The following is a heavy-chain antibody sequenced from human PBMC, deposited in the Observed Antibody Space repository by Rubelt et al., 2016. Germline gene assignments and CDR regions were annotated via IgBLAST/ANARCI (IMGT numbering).Heavy chain of an antibody. CDR2: IIPIFGTA. J-gene: IGHJ3*02. CDR3: ANDAFDI. CDR1: GGIISRYA. V-gene: IGHV1-69*06. Sequence: QVQLVKYGAEVKKHGSSVKVSCTASGGIISRYAISGVRQAPGQGLEWMGGIIPIFGTANYAQKFQGRVTITADKSTSADYMELSSLRSDDTAVYYCANDAFDIWGQGTMVTVSS.